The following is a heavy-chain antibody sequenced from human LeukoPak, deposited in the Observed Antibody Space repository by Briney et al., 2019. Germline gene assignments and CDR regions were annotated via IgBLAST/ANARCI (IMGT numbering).Heavy chain of an antibody. CDR3: TRDSGTYNWLDP. V-gene: IGHV3-73*01. J-gene: IGHJ5*01. D-gene: IGHD1-26*01. Sequence: GGSLRLSCAASGFTFSGSAIHWVRQSSGKGLEWVGHIDKKDNFYATTSAASVTGRFTISGDDSKNTAYLQMNSLKTEDTALYYCTRDSGTYNWLDPWGQGTLVTVSS. CDR2: IDKKDNFYAT. CDR1: GFTFSGSA.